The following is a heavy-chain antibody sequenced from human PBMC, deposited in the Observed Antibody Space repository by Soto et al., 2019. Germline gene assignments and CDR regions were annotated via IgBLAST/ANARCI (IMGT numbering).Heavy chain of an antibody. D-gene: IGHD3-22*01. Sequence: QVQLQESGPGLVKPSQTLSLTCTVSGGSISSGDYYWSWIRHHPGQGLEWIGYIYSSGSTYYNPSLRSRGTISADTSKNLFSLRLSSVTAADTAVYYCVRDYDYDTSRNDAFDIWGQGTMVTVSS. J-gene: IGHJ3*02. CDR1: GGSISSGDYY. CDR2: IYSSGST. V-gene: IGHV4-31*03. CDR3: VRDYDYDTSRNDAFDI.